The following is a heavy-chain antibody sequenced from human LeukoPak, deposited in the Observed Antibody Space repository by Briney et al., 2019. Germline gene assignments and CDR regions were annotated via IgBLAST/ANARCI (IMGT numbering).Heavy chain of an antibody. J-gene: IGHJ4*02. CDR3: AKGYYDYVWGSYYFDY. V-gene: IGHV3-21*04. CDR1: GFTFSSYS. Sequence: GGSLRLSCAASGFTFSSYSMNWVRQAPGKGLEWVSSISSSSSYIYYADSVKGRFTISRDNSRDTLYLQMNSLRAEDTAVYYCAKGYYDYVWGSYYFDYWGQGTLVTVSS. CDR2: ISSSSSYI. D-gene: IGHD3-16*01.